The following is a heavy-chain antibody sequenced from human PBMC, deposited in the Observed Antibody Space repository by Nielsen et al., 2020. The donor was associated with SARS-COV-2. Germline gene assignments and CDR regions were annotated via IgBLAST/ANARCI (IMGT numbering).Heavy chain of an antibody. CDR2: IYSGGAT. Sequence: GESLKISCAASGFAVSSYYMSWVRQSPVKGLEWVSVIYSGGATHYSDSVKGRFTISRDDSKNTVYLQMNSLRADDTAVYYCARDFHFRGELTSWYFDLWGHGALVTVSA. V-gene: IGHV3-53*01. CDR1: GFAVSSYY. D-gene: IGHD3-16*02. CDR3: ARDFHFRGELTSWYFDL. J-gene: IGHJ2*01.